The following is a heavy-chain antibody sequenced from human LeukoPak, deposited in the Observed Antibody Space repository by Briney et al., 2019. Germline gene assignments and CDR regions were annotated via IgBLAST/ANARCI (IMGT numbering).Heavy chain of an antibody. CDR3: ARTYSGSYYVY. Sequence: PGGSLRLSCAASGFTFSSYWMHWVRQAPGKGLVWVSRINSDGSSTSYADSVKGRSTISRDNAKNTLYLQMNSLRAEDTAVYYCARTYSGSYYVYWGQGTLVTVSS. J-gene: IGHJ4*02. CDR2: INSDGSST. D-gene: IGHD1-26*01. V-gene: IGHV3-74*01. CDR1: GFTFSSYW.